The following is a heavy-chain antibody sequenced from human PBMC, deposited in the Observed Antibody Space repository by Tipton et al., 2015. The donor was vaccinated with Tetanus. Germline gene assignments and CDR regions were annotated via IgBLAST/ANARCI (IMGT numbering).Heavy chain of an antibody. CDR3: AKLRGVVGSLTGGNWAY. D-gene: IGHD2-21*01. V-gene: IGHV3-53*01. Sequence: LSLTCAVSGFTVSSDYIKWVCQAPGTGQDWVSLVNAGGNTFYADSVKRRFTITIDISKNTLYLQMSSLGVDDAARYYCAKLRGVVGSLTGGNWAYWGQGTLVAVSS. J-gene: IGHJ4*02. CDR2: VNAGGNT. CDR1: GFTVSSDY.